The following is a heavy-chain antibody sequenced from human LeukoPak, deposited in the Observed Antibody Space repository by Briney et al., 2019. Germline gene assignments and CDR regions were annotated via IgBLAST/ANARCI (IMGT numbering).Heavy chain of an antibody. D-gene: IGHD2-15*01. V-gene: IGHV4-39*07. J-gene: IGHJ5*02. CDR1: GGSISSSNYY. CDR2: IYYSGRT. CDR3: ARRGRTGYCSGGSCYSGASGWFDP. Sequence: SETLSLTCTVSGGSISSSNYYWGWIRQPPGKGLEWIGSIYYSGRTLYNPSLKSRVTISVDTSKNQFSLKLSSVTAADTAVYYCARRGRTGYCSGGSCYSGASGWFDPWGQGTLVTVSS.